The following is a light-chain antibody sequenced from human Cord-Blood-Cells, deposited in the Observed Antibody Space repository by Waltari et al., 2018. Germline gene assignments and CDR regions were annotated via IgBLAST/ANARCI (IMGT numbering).Light chain of an antibody. CDR3: QVWDSSSDHVV. Sequence: SSDLTQDPAVSVALGQTVRITCQGDSLRSYYASWYQQKPGQAPVLVIYGKNNRPSGIPDRFSGSNSGNTATLTISRVEAGDEADYYCQVWDSSSDHVVFGGGTKLTVL. J-gene: IGLJ2*01. CDR2: GKN. CDR1: SLRSYY. V-gene: IGLV3-19*01.